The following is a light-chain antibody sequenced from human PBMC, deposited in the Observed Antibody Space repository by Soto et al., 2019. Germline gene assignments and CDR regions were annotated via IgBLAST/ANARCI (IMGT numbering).Light chain of an antibody. CDR1: SSNIGAGYD. CDR2: GNT. Sequence: QSVLTXPPSVSGAPGQRVTISCTGSSSNIGAGYDVHWYQQLPGTAPKLLIYGNTNRPSGVPDRFSGSKSGTSASLAITGLQAEDEADYYCQSYDSSLSAYVFGTGTKVPVL. V-gene: IGLV1-40*01. CDR3: QSYDSSLSAYV. J-gene: IGLJ1*01.